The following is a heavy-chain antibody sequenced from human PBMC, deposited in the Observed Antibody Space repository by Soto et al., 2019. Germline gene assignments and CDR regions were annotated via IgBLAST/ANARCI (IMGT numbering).Heavy chain of an antibody. CDR3: ARGDASSGWFDS. CDR1: GDTFSNSA. CDR2: IVPILGTA. J-gene: IGHJ5*01. V-gene: IGHV1-69*01. Sequence: QVQLVQSRAEVKKPGSSVKVSCKASGDTFSNSAINWVRQAPGQGLEWMGGIVPILGTADYAQKFQGRVTITADESTSTAYMELSSLRSEDTAVYYCARGDASSGWFDSWGQGTLVTVSS. D-gene: IGHD6-6*01.